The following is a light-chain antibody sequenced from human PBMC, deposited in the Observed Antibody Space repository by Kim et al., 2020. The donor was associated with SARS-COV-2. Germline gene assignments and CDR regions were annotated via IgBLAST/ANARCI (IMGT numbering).Light chain of an antibody. CDR2: ESS. CDR1: QSISGW. CDR3: QQYYSYPRT. Sequence: DIQMTQSPSTLSASVGDRVTISCRASQSISGWLAWYQQKPGKAPNLLIYESSSLQSGVPSRFSGSGSGTDFTLTISSLQPDDFATYYCQQYYSYPRTFGRGTKVDIK. J-gene: IGKJ3*01. V-gene: IGKV1-5*01.